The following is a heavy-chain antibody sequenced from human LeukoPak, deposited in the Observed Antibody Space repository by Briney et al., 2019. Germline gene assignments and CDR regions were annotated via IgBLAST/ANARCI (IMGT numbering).Heavy chain of an antibody. J-gene: IGHJ4*02. V-gene: IGHV3-11*01. CDR3: ALIVVDPSWDY. D-gene: IGHD3-22*01. CDR2: ISSSGSTI. CDR1: GFTFSDYY. Sequence: GGSLRLSCAASGFTFSDYYMSWIRQAPGKGLEWVSYISSSGSTIYYADSVKGRFTISRDNAKNSLYLQMNSLRAEDTAVYYCALIVVDPSWDYWGQGTLVTVSS.